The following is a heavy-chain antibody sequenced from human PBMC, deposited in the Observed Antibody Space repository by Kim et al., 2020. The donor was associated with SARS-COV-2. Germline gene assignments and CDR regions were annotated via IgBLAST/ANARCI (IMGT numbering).Heavy chain of an antibody. CDR3: ATMTYSGSSHFDY. J-gene: IGHJ4*02. Sequence: GGSLRLSCAASGFTFSDYYMSWIRQAPGKGLEWVSYISSSSSYTNYADSVKGRFTISRDNAKNSLYLQMNSLRAEDTAVYYCATMTYSGSSHFDYWGQGTLVTVSS. V-gene: IGHV3-11*03. CDR2: ISSSSSYT. CDR1: GFTFSDYY. D-gene: IGHD1-26*01.